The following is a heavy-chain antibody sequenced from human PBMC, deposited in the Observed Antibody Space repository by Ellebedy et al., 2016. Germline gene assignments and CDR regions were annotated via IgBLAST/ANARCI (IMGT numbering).Heavy chain of an antibody. V-gene: IGHV3-23*01. CDR3: AKGGFLEWSRVRLWKYYFDY. D-gene: IGHD3-3*01. CDR1: GFTFSSYA. J-gene: IGHJ4*02. CDR2: ISGSGGST. Sequence: GGSLRLXXAASGFTFSSYAMSWVRQAPGKGLEWVSAISGSGGSTYYADSVKGRFTISRDNSKNTLYLQMNSLRAEDTAVYYCAKGGFLEWSRVRLWKYYFDYWGQGTLVTVSS.